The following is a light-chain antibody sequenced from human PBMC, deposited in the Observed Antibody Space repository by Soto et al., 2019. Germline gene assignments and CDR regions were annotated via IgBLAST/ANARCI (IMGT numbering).Light chain of an antibody. Sequence: QSALTQPASVSGSPGQTITISCTGTSSDVGGYNYVSWYQQHPGKAPKVIIYEVSNRPSGVSNRFSGSKSGNTASLTISGLQAEDEADYYCSSYTSSSTEVFGGGTKLTVL. CDR3: SSYTSSSTEV. J-gene: IGLJ3*02. CDR1: SSDVGGYNY. V-gene: IGLV2-14*01. CDR2: EVS.